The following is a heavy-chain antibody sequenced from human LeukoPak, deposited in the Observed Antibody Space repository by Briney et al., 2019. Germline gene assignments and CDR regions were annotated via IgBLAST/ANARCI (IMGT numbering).Heavy chain of an antibody. CDR2: IRGNNDKA. J-gene: IGHJ5*02. CDR1: GYTFTTYG. D-gene: IGHD2-15*01. Sequence: ASVKVSCRASGYTFTTYGVSWVRQAPGQGLEWMGWIRGNNDKANYAQKFQGRVTMTTDTSTSTAYMELRSLRSDDTAVYYCARDWDCGSGSCQNCFDPWGQGTLVTVSS. V-gene: IGHV1-18*01. CDR3: ARDWDCGSGSCQNCFDP.